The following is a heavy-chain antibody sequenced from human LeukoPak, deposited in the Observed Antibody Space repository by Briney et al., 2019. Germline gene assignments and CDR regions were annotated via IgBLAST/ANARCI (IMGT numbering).Heavy chain of an antibody. CDR3: VRAGPGFDY. CDR1: GFTFSSSW. V-gene: IGHV3-74*01. J-gene: IGHJ4*02. CDR2: IDFETDTT. D-gene: IGHD1-14*01. Sequence: GGSLRLSCVASGFTFSSSWMHWVRQAPGKGLEWVSRIDFETDTTTYAGSVKGRFTISRDNTKNTLYLQMDSLRDEDAAVYYCVRAGPGFDYWGQGTLVTVTS.